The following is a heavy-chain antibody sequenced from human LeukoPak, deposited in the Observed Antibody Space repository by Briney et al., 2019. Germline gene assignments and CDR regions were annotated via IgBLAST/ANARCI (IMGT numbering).Heavy chain of an antibody. J-gene: IGHJ5*02. V-gene: IGHV1-69*05. CDR2: IIPLYGTA. Sequence: ASVKVSCKASGGVFYNDSIPWVRQAPGQGLEWMGGIIPLYGTAEYGQKFQGRVTISRDTITMSNLRSEDTAVYYCAGKDRSWFDPWGQGTLVTVSS. CDR3: AGKDRSWFDP. CDR1: GGVFYNDS.